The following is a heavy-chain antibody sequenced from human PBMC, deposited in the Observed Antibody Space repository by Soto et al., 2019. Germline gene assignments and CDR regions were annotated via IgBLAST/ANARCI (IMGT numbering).Heavy chain of an antibody. CDR3: AFKVTTSQTHAFDF. J-gene: IGHJ3*01. V-gene: IGHV3-23*01. CDR1: GITFSSYA. Sequence: VGSLRLSCAASGITFSSYAMSWVRQAPGKGLEWVSAISGGGHTTLYADSVKGRFTISRDNSRNTLYLQMNSLRAEDTALYYCAFKVTTSQTHAFDFWGQGTMVTVSS. CDR2: ISGGGHTT. D-gene: IGHD4-17*01.